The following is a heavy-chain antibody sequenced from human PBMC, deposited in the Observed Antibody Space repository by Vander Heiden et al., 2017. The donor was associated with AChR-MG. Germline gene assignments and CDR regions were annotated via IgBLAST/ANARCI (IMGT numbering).Heavy chain of an antibody. Sequence: QVQLVESGGGVVQPGRSLRLACAASGFTFGSYGMHCVSQAPGKGLEWVAVIWYDGSNKYYADSVKGRFTISRDNSKNTLYLKMNSLRAEDTAVYYCASDCSSTSCFHFDYWGQGTLVTVSS. CDR2: IWYDGSNK. V-gene: IGHV3-33*01. J-gene: IGHJ4*02. CDR1: GFTFGSYG. CDR3: ASDCSSTSCFHFDY. D-gene: IGHD2-2*01.